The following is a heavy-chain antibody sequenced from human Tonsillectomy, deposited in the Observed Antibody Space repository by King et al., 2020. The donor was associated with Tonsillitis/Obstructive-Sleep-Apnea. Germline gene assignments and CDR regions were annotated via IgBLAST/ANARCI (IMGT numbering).Heavy chain of an antibody. CDR3: ARQGGDYSYYHGMDV. CDR2: ISSSGSII. J-gene: IGHJ6*02. Sequence: VQLVESGGGLVQPGGSLRLSCVASGFTFSSYEMNWVRQAPGKGLEWVSYISSSGSIINHADSVKGRFTMSRDNAKKSLYLQMNSLRVEDTAVYYCARQGGDYSYYHGMDVWGQGTTVTVSS. D-gene: IGHD4-17*01. CDR1: GFTFSSYE. V-gene: IGHV3-48*03.